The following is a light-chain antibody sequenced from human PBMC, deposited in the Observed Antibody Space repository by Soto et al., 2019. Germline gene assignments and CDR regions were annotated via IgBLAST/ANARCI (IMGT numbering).Light chain of an antibody. CDR1: QGISTY. V-gene: IGKV1-9*01. Sequence: DIQLTQSPSFLYASVGERVTITCRASQGISTYLAWYQQSPGKAPKLLIYDASTLQSGVPSRFSGSRSGTEFTLTISSLQTEDFATYYCQQLNGYVALSFGGGTKVEIK. CDR2: DAS. CDR3: QQLNGYVALS. J-gene: IGKJ4*01.